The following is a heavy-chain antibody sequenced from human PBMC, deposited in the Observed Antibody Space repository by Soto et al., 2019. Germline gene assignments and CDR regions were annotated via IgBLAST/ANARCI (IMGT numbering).Heavy chain of an antibody. CDR3: ARYRRVGYGIDD. CDR1: GFTFSSYW. V-gene: IGHV3-74*01. Sequence: EVQLAESRGGLVQPGGSLRLYCAASGFTFSSYWMHWVRQAPGKGLVWVSRINSDGSSTSYEESVKGRFTITRDNAKNTHYQQINSLRADETPVYYFARYRRVGYGIDDWGQGNTFTVSS. J-gene: IGHJ6*02. CDR2: INSDGSST. D-gene: IGHD3-10*01.